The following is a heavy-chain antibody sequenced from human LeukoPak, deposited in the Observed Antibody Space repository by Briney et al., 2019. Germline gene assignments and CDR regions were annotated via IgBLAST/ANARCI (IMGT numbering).Heavy chain of an antibody. CDR1: GGSITSSSYY. V-gene: IGHV4-39*01. D-gene: IGHD2-21*02. J-gene: IGHJ4*02. CDR3: ARGQCFGGDCYFDY. CDR2: IYYSGST. Sequence: SETLSLTCTVSGGSITSSSYYWGWIRQPPGKGLEWIGSIYYSGSTYYNPSLKSRVTISVDTSKNQFSLKLSSVTAADTAVHYCARGQCFGGDCYFDYWGPGTLVTVSS.